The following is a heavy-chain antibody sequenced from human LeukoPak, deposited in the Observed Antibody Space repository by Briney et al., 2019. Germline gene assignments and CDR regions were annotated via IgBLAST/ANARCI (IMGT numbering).Heavy chain of an antibody. D-gene: IGHD3-22*01. V-gene: IGHV4-59*01. CDR2: IYYSGST. Sequence: SETLSLTCTVSGGSISSYYWSWIRQPPGKGLEWIGYIYYSGSTNYNPSLKSRVTISVDTSKNQFSLKLSSVTAADTAVYYCARVGSSGYFDYWGQGTLVTVSS. J-gene: IGHJ4*02. CDR3: ARVGSSGYFDY. CDR1: GGSISSYY.